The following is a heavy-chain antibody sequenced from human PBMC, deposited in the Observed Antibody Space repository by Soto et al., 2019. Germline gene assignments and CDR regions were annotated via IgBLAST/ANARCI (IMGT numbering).Heavy chain of an antibody. CDR2: VIPILGIA. CDR3: ARAPEMDTIRWYFDL. D-gene: IGHD5-18*01. CDR1: GGTFSGYT. Sequence: QVQLVQSGAEVKQPGSSVKVSCKASGGTFSGYTISWMRQAPGQGLEWMGRVIPILGIANYAQKFQDRVTINADKSTITAYMELSSLRSEDTAVYYCARAPEMDTIRWYFDLRGRGTLFTVSS. V-gene: IGHV1-69*02. J-gene: IGHJ2*01.